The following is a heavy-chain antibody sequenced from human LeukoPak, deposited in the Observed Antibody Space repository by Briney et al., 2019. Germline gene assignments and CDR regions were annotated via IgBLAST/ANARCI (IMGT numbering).Heavy chain of an antibody. CDR1: GGSVTSSYYY. V-gene: IGHV4-39*07. CDR3: ARWRVAGMGNWFDP. D-gene: IGHD2-15*01. J-gene: IGHJ5*02. Sequence: SETLSLTCTVSGGSVTSSYYYWGWIRQPPGKGLEWIGSIYHSGSTFYNPSLKSRVTISVDTSKNQFSLKLTSVTAADTAVYYCARWRVAGMGNWFDPWGQGTLVTVSS. CDR2: IYHSGST.